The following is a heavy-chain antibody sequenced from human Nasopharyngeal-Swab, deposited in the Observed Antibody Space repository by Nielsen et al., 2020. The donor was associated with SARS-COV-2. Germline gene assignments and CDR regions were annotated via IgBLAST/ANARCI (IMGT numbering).Heavy chain of an antibody. J-gene: IGHJ4*02. CDR1: GGSISSSNYY. CDR3: ARQTDYGDQIFDY. Sequence: SETLSLTCTVSGGSISSSNYYWGWIRQPPGKGLEWIGSIYYSGSTYYNPSLKSRVTISVDTSKNQFSLKLSSVTAADTAVYYCARQTDYGDQIFDYWGQGTLVTVSS. CDR2: IYYSGST. V-gene: IGHV4-39*01. D-gene: IGHD4-17*01.